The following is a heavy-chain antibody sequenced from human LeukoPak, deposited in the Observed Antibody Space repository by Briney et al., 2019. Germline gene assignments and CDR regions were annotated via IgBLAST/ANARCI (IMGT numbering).Heavy chain of an antibody. CDR1: GFTFLSLA. Sequence: GGSLRLSCAASGFTFLSLAMVWVRQAPGKGLQWVSVIGSDSGGIHYADSVKGRFTISRDNSKNTLYLQMNSLRADDTAIYYCAKYRTRDAPPRNFDYWGQGTLVTVSS. CDR3: AKYRTRDAPPRNFDY. CDR2: IGSDSGGI. V-gene: IGHV3-23*01. D-gene: IGHD5-24*01. J-gene: IGHJ4*02.